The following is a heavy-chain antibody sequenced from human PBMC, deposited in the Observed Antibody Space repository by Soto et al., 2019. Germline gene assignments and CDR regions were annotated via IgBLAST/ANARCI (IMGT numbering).Heavy chain of an antibody. J-gene: IGHJ6*02. CDR3: ATQTISYTWGV. CDR1: GGPITTTIW. D-gene: IGHD3-16*01. CDR2: LHHDGTT. Sequence: QVQLQESGPGLVKPSETLSLTCTVSGGPITTTIWWAWVRLPPGKGLEWIGELHHDGTTNYNPSLESRITMSLDKSSIHFSLKLPSVTAADTAIYYCATQTISYTWGVWGRGTTVTVSS. V-gene: IGHV4-4*02.